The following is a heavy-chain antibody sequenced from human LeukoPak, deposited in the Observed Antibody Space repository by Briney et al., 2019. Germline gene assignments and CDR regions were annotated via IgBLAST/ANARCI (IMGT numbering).Heavy chain of an antibody. CDR3: ARDRDSSGWFDY. Sequence: SESLSLTCTVSGGSISGFYWGWIRQPPGKGREWIGFIYYSGSANYNPSLKSRVTMSVDTSKNQFSLKLSSVTAADTAFYYCARDRDSSGWFDYRGQGTLVTVSS. V-gene: IGHV4-59*01. D-gene: IGHD6-19*01. J-gene: IGHJ4*02. CDR2: IYYSGSA. CDR1: GGSISGFY.